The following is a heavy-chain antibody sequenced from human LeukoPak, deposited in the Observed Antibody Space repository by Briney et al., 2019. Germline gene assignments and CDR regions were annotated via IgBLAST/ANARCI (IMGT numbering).Heavy chain of an antibody. CDR3: ARIGYCSGGSCYSVDY. CDR1: GYSFTSYW. Sequence: GESLKISCKGSGYSFTSYWIGWVRQMPRKGLEWMGIIYPGDSDTRYSPSFQGQVTISADKSISTAYLQWSSLKASDTAMYYCARIGYCSGGSCYSVDYWGQGTLVTVSS. J-gene: IGHJ4*02. CDR2: IYPGDSDT. V-gene: IGHV5-51*01. D-gene: IGHD2-15*01.